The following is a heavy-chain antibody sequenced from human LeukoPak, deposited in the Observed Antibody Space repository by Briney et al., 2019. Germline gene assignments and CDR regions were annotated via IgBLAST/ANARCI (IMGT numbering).Heavy chain of an antibody. CDR2: IYYSGST. CDR1: GGSISSYY. J-gene: IGHJ1*01. CDR3: ARDGHGNYFQH. V-gene: IGHV4-59*01. Sequence: SETLSLTCTVSGGSISSYYWSWIRQPPGKGLEWIGYIYYSGSTNYNPSLKSRVTISVDTSKNQFSLKLSSVTAADTAVYYCARDGHGNYFQHWGQGTLVTVSS.